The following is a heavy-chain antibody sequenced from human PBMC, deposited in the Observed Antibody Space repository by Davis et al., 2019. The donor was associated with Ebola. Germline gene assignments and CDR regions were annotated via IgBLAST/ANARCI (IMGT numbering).Heavy chain of an antibody. CDR1: GGSISSSSYY. D-gene: IGHD4-11*01. J-gene: IGHJ6*02. Sequence: MPSETLSLTCTVSGGSISSSSYYWGWIRQPPGKGLEWIGSIYYSGSTYYNPSLKSRVTISVDTSKNQFSLKLSSVTAADTAVYYCARERAVTTKWRHYYYGMDVWGQGTTVTVSS. CDR3: ARERAVTTKWRHYYYGMDV. V-gene: IGHV4-39*07. CDR2: IYYSGST.